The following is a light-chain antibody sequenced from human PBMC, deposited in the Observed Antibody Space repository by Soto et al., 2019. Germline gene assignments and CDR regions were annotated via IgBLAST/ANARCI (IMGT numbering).Light chain of an antibody. Sequence: QSVLTQPPSVSGSPGQSVTISCTGTSSDVGSYNRVSWYQQPPGTAPKLMIYEVSNRPSGVPDRFFGSKSGNTASLTISGLQAEDEADYYCSSFTSSNTGVFGGGTKLTVL. J-gene: IGLJ3*02. CDR1: SSDVGSYNR. V-gene: IGLV2-18*02. CDR2: EVS. CDR3: SSFTSSNTGV.